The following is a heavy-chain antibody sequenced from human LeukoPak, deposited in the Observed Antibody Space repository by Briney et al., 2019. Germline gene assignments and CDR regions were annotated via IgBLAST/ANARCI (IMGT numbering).Heavy chain of an antibody. CDR2: INHSGRT. Sequence: SETLSLSCAVYGVSFSSYDWSWIRQVPGKGLEWIGEINHSGRTNYYPALKSRVTISVDTSKNQRSLRQSFVPATDTAMYYCARGWVGFWHNSYADANAFDIWGQGTMVTVSS. CDR1: GVSFSSYD. CDR3: ARGWVGFWHNSYADANAFDI. J-gene: IGHJ3*02. D-gene: IGHD5-18*01. V-gene: IGHV4-34*01.